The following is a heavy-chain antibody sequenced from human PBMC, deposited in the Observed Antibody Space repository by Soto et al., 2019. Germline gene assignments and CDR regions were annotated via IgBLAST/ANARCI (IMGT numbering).Heavy chain of an antibody. Sequence: ASVKVSCNVSGDTTLAHYIHCGRQAPGKGLEWIGWTNPNNGSTKYAQKVQARVTMTRDTSITTVYVELSSLRSDDPAVYFCARDVNPYYGPRSLHGYFDYCGQGTLVAVSS. CDR2: TNPNNGST. D-gene: IGHD3-10*01. CDR3: ARDVNPYYGPRSLHGYFDY. V-gene: IGHV1-2*02. CDR1: GDTTLAHY. J-gene: IGHJ4*02.